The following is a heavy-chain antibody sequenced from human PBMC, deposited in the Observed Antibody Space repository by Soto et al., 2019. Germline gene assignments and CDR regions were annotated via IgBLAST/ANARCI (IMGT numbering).Heavy chain of an antibody. Sequence: ASVKVSCKASGYTFTSYYMHWVRQAPGQGLEWMGIINPSGGSTSYAQKFQGRVTMTRDTSTSTVYMELSSLRSEDTAVYYCARGITYYDILTGYPPLTPYYYYGTDVWGQGTTVTVSS. D-gene: IGHD3-9*01. CDR2: INPSGGST. CDR3: ARGITYYDILTGYPPLTPYYYYGTDV. CDR1: GYTFTSYY. V-gene: IGHV1-46*01. J-gene: IGHJ6*02.